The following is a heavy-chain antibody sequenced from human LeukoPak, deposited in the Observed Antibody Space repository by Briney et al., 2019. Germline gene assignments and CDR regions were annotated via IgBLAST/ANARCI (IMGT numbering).Heavy chain of an antibody. D-gene: IGHD2-15*01. Sequence: LRLSCAASGFTFSSYAMSWVRQHPGKGLEWIGYIYYSGSTYYNPSLKSRVTISVDTSKNQFSLKLSSVTAADTAVYYCVRDQGRWWFDPWGQGTLVTVSS. V-gene: IGHV4-31*02. J-gene: IGHJ5*02. CDR1: GFTFSSYA. CDR2: IYYSGST. CDR3: VRDQGRWWFDP.